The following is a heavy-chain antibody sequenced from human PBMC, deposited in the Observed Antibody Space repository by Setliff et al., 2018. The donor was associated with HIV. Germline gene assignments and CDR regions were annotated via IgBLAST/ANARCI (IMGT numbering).Heavy chain of an antibody. CDR1: GYSFTSYW. V-gene: IGHV5-51*01. CDR2: IFPGDSKM. D-gene: IGHD2-21*02. CDR3: ARGIAALTASFGY. Sequence: GESLKISCKGSGYSFTSYWIAWVRQKPGKGLEWMGIIFPGDSKMHYSPSFQGRVTLSADKSISTAYLQWSSLQTSDSGMYYCARGIAALTASFGYWGQGSLVTVSS. J-gene: IGHJ4*02.